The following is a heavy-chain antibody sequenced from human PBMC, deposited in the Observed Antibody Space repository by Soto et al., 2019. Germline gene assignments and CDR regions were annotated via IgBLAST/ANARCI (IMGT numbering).Heavy chain of an antibody. D-gene: IGHD3-10*01. CDR2: INGDGSGT. CDR1: GFTFSGSW. CDR3: ARGILGSGTANEY. V-gene: IGHV3-74*01. Sequence: EVQLVESGGGLVQPGGSLRLYCAASGFTFSGSWMHWVRQAPGKGLVWVSRINGDGSGTSYADFVKGRFTISRDDAKNWLCVQMNGLRAEDTAVYYCARGILGSGTANEYWVQGPLVTVS. J-gene: IGHJ4*02.